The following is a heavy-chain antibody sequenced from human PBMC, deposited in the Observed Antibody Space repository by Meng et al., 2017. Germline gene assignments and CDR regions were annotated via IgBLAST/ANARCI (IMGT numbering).Heavy chain of an antibody. CDR3: ARGTGTAMAKFFDY. CDR1: GCTFSSYA. J-gene: IGHJ4*02. CDR2: IIPIFGTA. D-gene: IGHD5-18*01. Sequence: QVQQVQSGAEVKKPGSSVKVSCKASGCTFSSYAISWVRQAPGQVLEWMGGIIPIFGTANYAQKFQGRVTITADESTSTAYMELSSLRSEDTAVYYCARGTGTAMAKFFDYWGQGTLVTVSS. V-gene: IGHV1-69*01.